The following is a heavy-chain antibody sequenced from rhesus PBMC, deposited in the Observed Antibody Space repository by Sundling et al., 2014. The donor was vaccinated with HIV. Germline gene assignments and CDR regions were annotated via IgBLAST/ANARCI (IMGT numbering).Heavy chain of an antibody. CDR2: IDANVADT. CDR3: AIDCTGSGCYRFAFDF. CDR1: GDSISGYS. Sequence: QVRLKESGPGLVKPSETLSLTCDVSGDSISGYSWSWIRQPPGKGLEWIGCIDANVADTNYNPSLKSRVSISRDTSKNQFSLKLSSVTVADTAVYYCAIDCTGSGCYRFAFDFWGQGLRVTVSS. V-gene: IGHV4-81*01. D-gene: IGHD2-21*01. J-gene: IGHJ3*01.